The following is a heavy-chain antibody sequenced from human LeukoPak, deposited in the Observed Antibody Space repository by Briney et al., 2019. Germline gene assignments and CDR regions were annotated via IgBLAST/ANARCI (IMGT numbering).Heavy chain of an antibody. Sequence: PETLSLTCTLSGGSTRMFYWSWVRQHPGRGLEWVGYIYYSGSTNYSPSLKSRVNISVDTSKNQFSLKLSSVTAADTAVYYCAREGGDSSGYYSWFDPWGQGTLVTVSS. CDR1: GGSTRMFY. D-gene: IGHD3-22*01. V-gene: IGHV4-59*01. CDR3: AREGGDSSGYYSWFDP. CDR2: IYYSGST. J-gene: IGHJ5*02.